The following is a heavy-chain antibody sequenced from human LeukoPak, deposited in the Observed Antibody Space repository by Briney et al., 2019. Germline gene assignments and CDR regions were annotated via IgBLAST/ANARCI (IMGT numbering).Heavy chain of an antibody. CDR2: IIPIFGTA. V-gene: IGHV1-69*13. D-gene: IGHD3-22*01. J-gene: IGHJ4*02. CDR1: RGTFSSYA. CDR3: AREFIYDSSGYYSGLFDY. Sequence: ASVKVSCKASRGTFSSYAISWVRQAPGQGLEWMGGIIPIFGTANYAQKFQGRVTITADESTSTAYMELSSLRSEDTAVYYCAREFIYDSSGYYSGLFDYWGQGTLVTVSS.